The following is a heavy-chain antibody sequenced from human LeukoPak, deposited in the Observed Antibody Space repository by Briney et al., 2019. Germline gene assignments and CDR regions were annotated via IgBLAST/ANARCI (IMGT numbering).Heavy chain of an antibody. CDR3: ARLSGRDYYFDY. D-gene: IGHD4/OR15-4a*01. J-gene: IGHJ4*02. CDR1: GGSISSNNYY. CDR2: MFTTGTI. V-gene: IGHV4-61*02. Sequence: SETLSLTCTVSGGSISSNNYYWSWIRQPAGKGLEWIGRMFTTGTINYNPSLKSRVTISLDTSKNQFSLKLSSVTAADTAVYYCARLSGRDYYFDYWGQGTLVTVSS.